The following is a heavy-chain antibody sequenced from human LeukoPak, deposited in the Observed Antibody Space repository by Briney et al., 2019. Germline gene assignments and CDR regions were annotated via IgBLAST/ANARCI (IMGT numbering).Heavy chain of an antibody. Sequence: ASVKVSCKASGYTFTSYAIHWVRQAPGQRLEWMGWINASNGKIKYSQKFQGRVTITRDTSASTDYMELSSLGPEDTAIYYCARGRHATYFDQWGQGTLVTVSS. CDR2: INASNGKI. CDR1: GYTFTSYA. V-gene: IGHV1-3*01. J-gene: IGHJ4*02. CDR3: ARGRHATYFDQ.